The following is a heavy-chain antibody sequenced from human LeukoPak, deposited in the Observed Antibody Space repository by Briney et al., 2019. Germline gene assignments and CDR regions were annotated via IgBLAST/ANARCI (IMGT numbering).Heavy chain of an antibody. V-gene: IGHV3-30*18. CDR3: AKYSSSSNYYYGMDV. Sequence: GGSLRLSCAASGFSFSNYGMHWVRQAPGKGLDRVAVVSDDGSHKQYADSVKGRFTVSRDNSERTLYLQMNDLRADDTAVYYCAKYSSSSNYYYGMDVWGQGTTVTLSS. J-gene: IGHJ6*02. CDR1: GFSFSNYG. D-gene: IGHD6-19*01. CDR2: VSDDGSHK.